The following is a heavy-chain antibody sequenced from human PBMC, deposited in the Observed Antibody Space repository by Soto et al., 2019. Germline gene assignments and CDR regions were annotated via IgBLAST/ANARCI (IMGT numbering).Heavy chain of an antibody. V-gene: IGHV3-15*01. CDR1: GFSFSNAW. CDR2: IKTKSDGVTT. CDR3: FTNHY. Sequence: PGGSLRLSCATSGFSFSNAWMSWVRQAPGKGLEWVGRIKTKSDGVTTSYAAPAKGRFTISRDDSKNTVSLQMNSLKTEDTAVYYCFTNHYWGQGTLVTVSS. J-gene: IGHJ4*02.